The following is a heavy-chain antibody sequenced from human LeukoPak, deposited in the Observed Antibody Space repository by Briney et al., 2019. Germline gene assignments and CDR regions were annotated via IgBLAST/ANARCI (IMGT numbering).Heavy chain of an antibody. J-gene: IGHJ5*02. D-gene: IGHD1-1*01. CDR2: MNPHSGSV. Sequence: GASVTVSCKASGYTFTSNDTNWVRQAPGQGLEWMGWMNPHSGSVGYAQKFQGRVIMTWDTSISTAYMELSSLTSDDTAVYYCVRIPQRVPHNWFDPWGQGTLVTVSS. V-gene: IGHV1-8*01. CDR3: VRIPQRVPHNWFDP. CDR1: GYTFTSND.